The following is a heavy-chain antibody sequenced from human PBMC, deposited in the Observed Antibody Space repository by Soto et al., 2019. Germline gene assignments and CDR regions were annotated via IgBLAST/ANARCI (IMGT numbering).Heavy chain of an antibody. J-gene: IGHJ3*02. Sequence: EVQLLESGGGLVQPGGSLRLSCAASGFTFSSYDMSWVRQAPGKGLEWVSAISGSGGSTYYADSVKGRFTISRDNSKNTLYLQMTSLSADDTAVYYCASLRGYDELGIWGQGTMVTVSS. V-gene: IGHV3-23*01. CDR1: GFTFSSYD. CDR2: ISGSGGST. D-gene: IGHD5-12*01. CDR3: ASLRGYDELGI.